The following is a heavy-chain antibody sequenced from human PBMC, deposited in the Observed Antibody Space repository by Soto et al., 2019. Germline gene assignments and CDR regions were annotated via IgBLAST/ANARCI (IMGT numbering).Heavy chain of an antibody. J-gene: IGHJ6*02. CDR1: GYTFTSYG. D-gene: IGHD1-1*01. CDR3: ARPSWNDYGMDV. V-gene: IGHV1-46*01. CDR2: INPSGGST. Sequence: ASVKVSCKASGYTFTSYGISWVRQAPGQGLEWMGIINPSGGSTSYAQKFQGRVTMTRDTSTSTVYMELSSLRSEDTAVYYCARPSWNDYGMDVWGQGTTVTVSS.